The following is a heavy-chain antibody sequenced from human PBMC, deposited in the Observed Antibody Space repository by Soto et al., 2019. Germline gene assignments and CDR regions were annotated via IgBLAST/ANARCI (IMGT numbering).Heavy chain of an antibody. D-gene: IGHD2-21*01. CDR2: ISARGENT. CDR3: ATRGGENY. Sequence: EVQLLESGGALIQPGGSLRLSCAVYGFTFNIYAMSWVRQAPGKGMQWVSAISARGENTYYADSVKGRFIISRDNSQNMLYLQMSGLTAEDTAVYYCATRGGENYWGQGTLVTVSS. V-gene: IGHV3-23*01. J-gene: IGHJ4*02. CDR1: GFTFNIYA.